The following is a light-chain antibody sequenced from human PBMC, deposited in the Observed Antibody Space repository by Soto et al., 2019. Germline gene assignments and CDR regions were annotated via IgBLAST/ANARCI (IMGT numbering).Light chain of an antibody. Sequence: DIVITQSPLSLPVTPGEPASISCSSSQSLLHSNGYNYLDWYLQKPGQSPQLLIYLGSNRSSGVPDRFSGSGSGTDFTLKISRVEAEDVGVYYCIQALQTPLLTFGGGTKVDIK. V-gene: IGKV2-28*01. CDR1: QSLLHSNGYNY. CDR3: IQALQTPLLT. J-gene: IGKJ4*01. CDR2: LGS.